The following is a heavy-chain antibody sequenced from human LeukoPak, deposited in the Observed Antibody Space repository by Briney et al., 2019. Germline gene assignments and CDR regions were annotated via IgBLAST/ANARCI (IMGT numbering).Heavy chain of an antibody. D-gene: IGHD3-22*01. CDR2: FDPEDGET. Sequence: ASVKVSCKVSGYTLTELSMHWVRQAPGKGLEWMGGFDPEDGETIYAQKFQGRVTMTEDTSTDTAYMELSSLRSEDTAVYYCATAPNYYDSSGYDAFDIWGQGTMVTVSS. J-gene: IGHJ3*02. CDR3: ATAPNYYDSSGYDAFDI. CDR1: GYTLTELS. V-gene: IGHV1-24*01.